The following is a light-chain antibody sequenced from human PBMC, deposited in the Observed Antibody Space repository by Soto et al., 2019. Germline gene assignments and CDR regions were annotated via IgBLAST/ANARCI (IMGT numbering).Light chain of an antibody. Sequence: DIQMTQSPSALSASVGDRVTTTCRASHSFSNWLAWYQQKPGKAPKLLIYDASILERGVPSRFSGSGSGTQFTLTISSLQPDDFATYFWQHYNSYAFGQGTKVDIK. J-gene: IGKJ1*01. CDR2: DAS. CDR1: HSFSNW. V-gene: IGKV1-5*01. CDR3: QHYNSYA.